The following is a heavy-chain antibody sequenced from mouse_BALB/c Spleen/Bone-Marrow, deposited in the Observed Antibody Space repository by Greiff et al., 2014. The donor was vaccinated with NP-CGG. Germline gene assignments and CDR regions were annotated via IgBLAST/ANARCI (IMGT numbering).Heavy chain of an antibody. V-gene: IGHV1-54*01. CDR3: ATNWGDY. D-gene: IGHD4-1*01. J-gene: IGHJ2*01. CDR2: INPGSGGT. Sequence: VQLQQSGAALVRPGTSVKVSCKASGYAFTNYLIDWVKQRPGQGLEWIGVINPGSGGTTYNEKFKGRTTLTADKSSNTAYMQLSSLTFDDSAVYFCATNWGDYWGQGTTLTVSS. CDR1: GYAFTNYL.